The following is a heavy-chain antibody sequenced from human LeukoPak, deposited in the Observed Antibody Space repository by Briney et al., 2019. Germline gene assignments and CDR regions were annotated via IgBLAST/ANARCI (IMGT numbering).Heavy chain of an antibody. Sequence: SETLSLTCAVYGGSFSGYYWSWIRQPPGKGLEWIGEINHSGSTNYNPSLESRVTISVDTSKNQFSLKLSSVTAADTAVYYCAGGAIAAAGTEWFDPWGQGTLVTVSS. D-gene: IGHD6-13*01. CDR3: AGGAIAAAGTEWFDP. V-gene: IGHV4-34*01. CDR2: INHSGST. CDR1: GGSFSGYY. J-gene: IGHJ5*02.